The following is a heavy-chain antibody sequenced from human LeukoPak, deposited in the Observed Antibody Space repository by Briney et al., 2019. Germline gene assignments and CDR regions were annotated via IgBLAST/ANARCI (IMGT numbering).Heavy chain of an antibody. V-gene: IGHV4-61*01. J-gene: IGHJ3*02. CDR2: IYYSGST. CDR3: ARDRAVTSDAFDI. CDR1: GGSVSSGSYY. D-gene: IGHD4-17*01. Sequence: TSESLSLTCTVSGGSVSSGSYYWSWIRQPPGKGLEWIGYIYYSGSTNYNPSLKSRVTISVDMSKNQFSLKLSSVTAADTAVYYCARDRAVTSDAFDIWGQGTMVTVSS.